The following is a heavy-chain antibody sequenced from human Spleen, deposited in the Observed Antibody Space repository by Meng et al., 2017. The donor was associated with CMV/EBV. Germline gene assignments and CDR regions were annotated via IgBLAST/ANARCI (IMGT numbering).Heavy chain of an antibody. J-gene: IGHJ4*02. CDR1: GGSFSGYY. V-gene: IGHV4-34*01. CDR2: INHSGST. Sequence: HVQLPQWGAGLLKPSETLSLPCAVYGGSFSGYYWSWIRQPPGKGLEWIGEINHSGSTNYNPSLKSRVTISVDTSKNQFSLKLSSVTAADTAVYYCARALAGVDYWGQGTLVTVSS. D-gene: IGHD6-13*01. CDR3: ARALAGVDY.